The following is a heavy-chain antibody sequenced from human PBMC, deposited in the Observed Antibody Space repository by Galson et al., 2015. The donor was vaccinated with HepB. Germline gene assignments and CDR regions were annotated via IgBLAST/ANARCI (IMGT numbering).Heavy chain of an antibody. CDR1: GFTFSSYA. CDR2: ISSNGGST. Sequence: SLRLSCAASGFTFSSYAMHWVRQAPGKGLEYVSAISSNGGSTYYADSVKGRFTISRDNSKNTLYLQMSSLRAEDTAVYYCVNRGNSGIDYWGQGTLVTVSS. J-gene: IGHJ4*02. D-gene: IGHD4-23*01. CDR3: VNRGNSGIDY. V-gene: IGHV3-64D*06.